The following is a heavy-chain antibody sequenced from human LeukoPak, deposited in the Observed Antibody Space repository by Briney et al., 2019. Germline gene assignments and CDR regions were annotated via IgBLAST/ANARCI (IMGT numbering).Heavy chain of an antibody. CDR2: INHSGST. V-gene: IGHV4-34*01. D-gene: IGHD4-4*01. Sequence: SETLSLTCAVYGGSFSGYYWSWIRQPPGKGLEWIGEINHSGSTNYNSSLKSRVTISVDTSKNQFSLKLSSVTAADTAVYYCARRHDYSNYYFDYWGQGTLVTVSS. CDR1: GGSFSGYY. CDR3: ARRHDYSNYYFDY. J-gene: IGHJ4*02.